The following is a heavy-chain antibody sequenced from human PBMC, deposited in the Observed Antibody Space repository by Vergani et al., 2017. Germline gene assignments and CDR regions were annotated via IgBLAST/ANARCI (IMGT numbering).Heavy chain of an antibody. J-gene: IGHJ4*02. CDR1: GGTFSSYT. CDR3: ASPREGAAGSFDY. Sequence: QVQLVQSGAEVKKPGASVKVSCKASGGTFSSYTISWVRQAPGQGLEWMGRIIPILGIANYAQKFQGRVTMTTDTSTSTAYMELRSLRSDDTAVYYCASPREGAAGSFDYWGQGTLVTVSS. D-gene: IGHD6-13*01. V-gene: IGHV1-69*09. CDR2: IIPILGIA.